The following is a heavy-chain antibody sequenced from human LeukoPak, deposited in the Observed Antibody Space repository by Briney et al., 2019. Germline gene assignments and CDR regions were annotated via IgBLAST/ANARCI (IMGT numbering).Heavy chain of an antibody. Sequence: GSLRLSCAASGFTFSSYAMHWVRQAPGKGLEWVAVISYDGSNKYYADSVKGRFTISRDNSKNTLNLQMNSLRAEDMAVYYCAREFSGYAFDIWGQGTMVTVSS. D-gene: IGHD5-12*01. J-gene: IGHJ3*02. CDR1: GFTFSSYA. CDR3: AREFSGYAFDI. CDR2: ISYDGSNK. V-gene: IGHV3-30-3*01.